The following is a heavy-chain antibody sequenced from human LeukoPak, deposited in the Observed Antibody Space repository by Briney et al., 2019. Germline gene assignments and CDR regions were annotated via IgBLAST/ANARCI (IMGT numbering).Heavy chain of an antibody. Sequence: SVKVSCKASGGTFSSYAISWVRQAPGQGLEWMGGIIPIFGTANYAQKFQGRVTITADESTSTAYMELSSLRSEDTAVYYCARDGNYDILTGYYPTFSWGQGTLVTVSS. CDR2: IIPIFGTA. V-gene: IGHV1-69*13. J-gene: IGHJ4*02. CDR1: GGTFSSYA. CDR3: ARDGNYDILTGYYPTFS. D-gene: IGHD3-9*01.